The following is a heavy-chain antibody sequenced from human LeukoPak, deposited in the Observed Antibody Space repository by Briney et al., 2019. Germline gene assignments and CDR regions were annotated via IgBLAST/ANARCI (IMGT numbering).Heavy chain of an antibody. J-gene: IGHJ4*02. CDR2: INPNSGGT. CDR3: ARWLATGTAPDY. Sequence: ASVKVSCKASGYTFTGFYLHWVRQAPGQGLEWMGWINPNSGGTNYAQKFQGRVTMTTDTSISTAYMELSRLRSDDTAVYYCARWLATGTAPDYWGRGTLVSVSS. D-gene: IGHD5-12*01. CDR1: GYTFTGFY. V-gene: IGHV1-2*02.